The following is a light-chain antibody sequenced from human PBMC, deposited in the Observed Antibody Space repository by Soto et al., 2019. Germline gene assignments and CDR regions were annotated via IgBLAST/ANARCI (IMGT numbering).Light chain of an antibody. CDR3: HHYAVSAWT. Sequence: EIVLTQSPGTLSLSPGERATLSCRASQGVRTYLAWYQQKPGQAPRLLIYDASTRATGIPDRFSGSGSGTGFTLTISRLEPEDFAVYYCHHYAVSAWTFGQGTKVEIK. CDR2: DAS. CDR1: QGVRTY. V-gene: IGKV3-20*01. J-gene: IGKJ1*01.